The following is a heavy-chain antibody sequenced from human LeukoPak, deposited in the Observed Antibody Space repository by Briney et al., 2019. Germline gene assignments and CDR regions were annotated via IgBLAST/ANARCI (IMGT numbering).Heavy chain of an antibody. D-gene: IGHD6-13*01. CDR2: ISGSGGDT. CDR3: AQKTPGTHPFDY. V-gene: IGHV3-23*01. J-gene: IGHJ4*02. CDR1: GFTFRSYA. Sequence: PGGSLRLSCAASGFTFRSYAIYWVRQAPGKGLEWVSGISGSGGDTYFADSVRGRFTISRDNAKNTVYLQMSSLRAEDTAVYYCAQKTPGTHPFDYWGQGTLVTVSS.